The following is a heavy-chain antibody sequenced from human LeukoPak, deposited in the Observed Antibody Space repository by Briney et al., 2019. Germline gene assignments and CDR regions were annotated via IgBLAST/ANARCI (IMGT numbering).Heavy chain of an antibody. CDR3: AKDGGTTVVTYYFDY. V-gene: IGHV3-9*01. J-gene: IGHJ4*02. D-gene: IGHD4-23*01. CDR1: GFTFYDYA. CDR2: ISWNSGSI. Sequence: GRSLRLSCAASGFTFYDYAMHWVRQAPGKGLEWVSGISWNSGSIGYADSVKGRFTSSRDNAKNSLYLQMNSLRAEDTALYYCAKDGGTTVVTYYFDYWGQGTLVTVSS.